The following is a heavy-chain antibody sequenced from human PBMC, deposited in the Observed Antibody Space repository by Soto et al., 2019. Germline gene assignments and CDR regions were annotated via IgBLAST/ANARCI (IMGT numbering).Heavy chain of an antibody. CDR3: ARADPGVIVVVVAALDY. V-gene: IGHV3-30-3*01. D-gene: IGHD2-15*01. Sequence: GGSLRLSCAASGFTFSSYAMHWVRQAPGKGLEWVAVISYDGSNKYYADSVKGRFTISRDNSKNTLYLQMNSLRAEDTAVYYCARADPGVIVVVVAALDYWGQGTLVTVSS. CDR2: ISYDGSNK. J-gene: IGHJ4*02. CDR1: GFTFSSYA.